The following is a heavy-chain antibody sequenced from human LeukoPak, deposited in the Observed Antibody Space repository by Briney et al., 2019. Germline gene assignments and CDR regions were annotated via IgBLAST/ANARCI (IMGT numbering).Heavy chain of an antibody. V-gene: IGHV4-39*01. CDR2: IYYSGST. J-gene: IGHJ4*02. CDR1: GGSISSSSYY. CDR3: ARIGGGYSYGLNFDY. D-gene: IGHD5-18*01. Sequence: SETLSLTCTVSGGSISSSSYYWGWIRQPPGKGLEWIGSIYYSGSTYYNPSLKSRVTISVDTSKNQFSLKLSSVTAADTAVYYCARIGGGYSYGLNFDYWGQGTLVTVSS.